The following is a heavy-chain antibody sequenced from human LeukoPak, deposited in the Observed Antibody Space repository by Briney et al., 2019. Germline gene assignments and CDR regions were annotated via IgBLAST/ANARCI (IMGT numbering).Heavy chain of an antibody. CDR1: GFTFSTYA. J-gene: IGHJ2*01. CDR2: FSGSGVTT. D-gene: IGHD2-8*01. Sequence: GGSLRLSCAASGFTFSTYAMSWVRQAPGKGLDWVAGFSGSGVTTNYADSVRGRFTISRDNSKSTLYLQMNSLRADDTAVYYCAKEMYGWYFDLWGRGTLVTVSS. V-gene: IGHV3-23*01. CDR3: AKEMYGWYFDL.